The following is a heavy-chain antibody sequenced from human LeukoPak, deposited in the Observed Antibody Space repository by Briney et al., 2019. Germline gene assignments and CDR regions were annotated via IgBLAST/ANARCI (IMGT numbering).Heavy chain of an antibody. J-gene: IGHJ6*02. CDR1: GGTFSSYA. V-gene: IGHV1-69*04. CDR2: IIPILGIA. Sequence: SVKVSCKASGGTFSSYAISWVRQAPGQGLEWMGRIIPILGIANCAQKFQGRVTITADKSTSTAYMELSSLRSEDTAVYYCARASKLRYFDPYGMDVWGQGTTVTVSS. CDR3: ARASKLRYFDPYGMDV. D-gene: IGHD3-9*01.